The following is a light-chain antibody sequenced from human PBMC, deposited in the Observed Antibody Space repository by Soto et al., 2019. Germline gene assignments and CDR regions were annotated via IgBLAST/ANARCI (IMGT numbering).Light chain of an antibody. CDR3: QHYNSWPPL. CDR1: QSVRDN. J-gene: IGKJ3*01. Sequence: EIGMTQSPGTLSVSPGETATLSCRASQSVRDNLAWYQQKPGQDPMLLIYDASTRATGIPARFSGSGSGTEFTLTISSLQSEDFAVYYYQHYNSWPPLFGPGTKVDIK. CDR2: DAS. V-gene: IGKV3-15*01.